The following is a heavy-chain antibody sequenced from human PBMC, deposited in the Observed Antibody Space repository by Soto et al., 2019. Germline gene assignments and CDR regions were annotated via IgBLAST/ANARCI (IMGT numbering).Heavy chain of an antibody. CDR2: ISAYTGNT. CDR1: GYTFTSYG. CDR3: ASGEGAYCGGECELAIYNWSDR. V-gene: IGHV1-18*01. J-gene: IGHJ5*02. D-gene: IGHD2-21*01. Sequence: QVQLVQSGAEVKKPGASVKVSCKASGYTFTSYGIRWVRQAPGQGLEWMGWISAYTGNTNYAQKLQGRVTMTTDTYTSTACMALRPQRSDDTAVYSCASGEGAYCGGECELAIYNWSDRWSQGTPVTVSS.